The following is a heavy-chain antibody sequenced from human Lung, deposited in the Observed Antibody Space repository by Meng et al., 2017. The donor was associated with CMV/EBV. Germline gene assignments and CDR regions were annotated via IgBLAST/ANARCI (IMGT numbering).Heavy chain of an antibody. V-gene: IGHV1-2*02. Sequence: AHGYTFPSYYMRWVRQAPGKGLEWVGLINPNSGGTNYAEKLQGRVTMTRDTSISTAYMELSSLRSDDTAVYYCARDQDSSSFYWFDPWGQGTLVTVSS. CDR2: INPNSGGT. D-gene: IGHD6-13*01. CDR3: ARDQDSSSFYWFDP. CDR1: GYTFPSYY. J-gene: IGHJ5*02.